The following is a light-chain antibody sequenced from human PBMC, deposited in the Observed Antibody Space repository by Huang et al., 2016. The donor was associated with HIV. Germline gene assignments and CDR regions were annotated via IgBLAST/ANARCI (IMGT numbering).Light chain of an antibody. V-gene: IGKV1-NL1*01. J-gene: IGKJ4*01. CDR1: QDLRNS. CDR2: AAS. CDR3: QQYYTPPLT. Sequence: DIQMTQSPSSLSASVGDSVTIACRASQDLRNSLAWYQQKPGEAPKLHLYAASRLESGVPARCSGGGSGTYYTLTISGLQPEDFATYYCQQYYTPPLTGGGGTKVEIK.